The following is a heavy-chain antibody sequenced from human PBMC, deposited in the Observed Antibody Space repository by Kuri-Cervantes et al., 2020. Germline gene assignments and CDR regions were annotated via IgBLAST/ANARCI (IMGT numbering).Heavy chain of an antibody. V-gene: IGHV4-38-2*01. CDR2: IYYSGST. D-gene: IGHD5-12*01. J-gene: IGHJ4*02. CDR1: GYSISSGYY. Sequence: SQTLSLTCAVSGYSISSGYYWGWIRQPPGKGLEWIGSIYYSGSTYYNPSLKSRVTISVDTSKNQFSLKLSSVTAADTAVYYCARGVTHSGHDYWGQGTLVTVSS. CDR3: ARGVTHSGHDY.